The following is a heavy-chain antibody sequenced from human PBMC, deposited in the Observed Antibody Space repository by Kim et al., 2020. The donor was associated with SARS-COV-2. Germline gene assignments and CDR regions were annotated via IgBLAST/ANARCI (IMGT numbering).Heavy chain of an antibody. Sequence: GGSLRLSCAASGFSFSNYAMNWVRQAPGKGLEWVSSIIGSGVSTYYADSVKGRFTISRDNSKNTVFLQMNSLRVEDTAVYYCAKGSYSGSGSSFGERYWGQGTLVTVSS. D-gene: IGHD3-10*01. CDR2: IIGSGVST. V-gene: IGHV3-23*01. J-gene: IGHJ4*02. CDR3: AKGSYSGSGSSFGERY. CDR1: GFSFSNYA.